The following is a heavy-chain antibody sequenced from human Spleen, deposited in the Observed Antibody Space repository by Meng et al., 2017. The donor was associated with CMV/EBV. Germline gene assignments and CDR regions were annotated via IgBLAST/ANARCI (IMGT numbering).Heavy chain of an antibody. J-gene: IGHJ6*02. V-gene: IGHV4-31*02. D-gene: IGHD6-19*01. CDR2: LSYSGST. CDR3: ARNGGGSSGGYGMDV. CDR1: GSISSGGNY. Sequence: GSISSGGNYWSWIRQHPGKGLEWIGYLSYSGSTYYNPSLKSRLVISVDTSKNQFSLKLGSVTAADTAVYYCARNGGGSSGGYGMDVWGQGTTVTVSS.